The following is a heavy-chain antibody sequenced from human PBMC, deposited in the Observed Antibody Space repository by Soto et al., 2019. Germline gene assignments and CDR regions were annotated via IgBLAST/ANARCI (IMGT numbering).Heavy chain of an antibody. CDR1: GFTFSSYG. Sequence: QVQLVESGGGVVQPGRSLRLSCAASGFTFSSYGMHWVRQAPGKGLEWVAVISYDGSNKYYADSVKGRFTISRDNSKNTLYLQMNSLRAEDTAVYYCAKDNWKAATRPRPVDYWGQGTLVTVSS. D-gene: IGHD1-26*01. CDR2: ISYDGSNK. J-gene: IGHJ4*02. V-gene: IGHV3-30*18. CDR3: AKDNWKAATRPRPVDY.